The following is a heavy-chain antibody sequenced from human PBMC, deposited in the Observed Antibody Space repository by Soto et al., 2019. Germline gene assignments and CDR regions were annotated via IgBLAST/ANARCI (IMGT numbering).Heavy chain of an antibody. CDR2: INPHGGST. V-gene: IGHV1-46*01. Sequence: GASVKVSCKAPRDTFTSYYINWVRQAPGQGLEWMGVINPHGGSTAYAQKFKGRVTLTRDTSASTVYMEVSSLTSEDTAMYYWARSSGGNFGIIIDGPNRFAPSGQGTLVTVSS. J-gene: IGHJ5*02. CDR3: ARSSGGNFGIIIDGPNRFAP. CDR1: RDTFTSYY. D-gene: IGHD3-10*01.